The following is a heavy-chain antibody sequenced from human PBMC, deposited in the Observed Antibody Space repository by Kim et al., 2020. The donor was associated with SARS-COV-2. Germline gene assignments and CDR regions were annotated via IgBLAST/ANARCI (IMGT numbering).Heavy chain of an antibody. V-gene: IGHV3-30*18. CDR1: GFTFSSYG. CDR2: ISYDGSNK. D-gene: IGHD3-3*01. CDR3: AKGERREWLLRLEYFQH. Sequence: GGSLRLSCAASGFTFSSYGMHWVRQAPGKGLEWVAVISYDGSNKYYADSVKGRFTISRDNSKNTLYLQMNSLRAEDTAVYYCAKGERREWLLRLEYFQHWGQGTPVTVSS. J-gene: IGHJ1*01.